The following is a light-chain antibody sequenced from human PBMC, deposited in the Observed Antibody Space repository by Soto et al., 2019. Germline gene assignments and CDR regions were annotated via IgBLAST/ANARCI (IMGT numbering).Light chain of an antibody. Sequence: DLQMTQSPSSVSASIGDRVTITCRASQGISSWLAWYQRKPGKAPKLLIYAASNLQSGVPSRFSGSGSGTDFTLTISSLQPEDFATYYCQQANSFPFTFGGGTKVEIK. CDR2: AAS. CDR1: QGISSW. CDR3: QQANSFPFT. V-gene: IGKV1-12*01. J-gene: IGKJ4*01.